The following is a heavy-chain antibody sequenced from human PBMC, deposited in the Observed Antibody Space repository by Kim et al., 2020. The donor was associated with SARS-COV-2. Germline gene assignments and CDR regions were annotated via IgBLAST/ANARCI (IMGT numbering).Heavy chain of an antibody. CDR1: GGSISYYY. J-gene: IGHJ3*02. D-gene: IGHD4-17*01. CDR3: ARGTTSPGKAFDI. CDR2: IYYSGST. V-gene: IGHV4-59*13. Sequence: SETLSLTCTVSGGSISYYYWSWIRQPPGKGLEWIGYIYYSGSTYYNPSLKSGVPISVDTSKNQFSLKLSSVTAADTAVYYCARGTTSPGKAFDIWGQGTMVTVSS.